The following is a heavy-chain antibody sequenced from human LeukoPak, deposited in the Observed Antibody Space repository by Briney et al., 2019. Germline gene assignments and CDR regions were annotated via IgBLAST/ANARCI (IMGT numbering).Heavy chain of an antibody. D-gene: IGHD3-3*01. J-gene: IGHJ4*02. CDR3: ARGSDDFWSGYSPSY. CDR1: GYTFTGYY. V-gene: IGHV1-2*02. Sequence: ASVKFSCKASGYTFTGYYMHWVRQAPGQGLEWMGWINPNSGGTNYAQKFQGRVTMTRDTSISTAYMELSRLRSDDTAVYYCARGSDDFWSGYSPSYWGQGTLVTVSS. CDR2: INPNSGGT.